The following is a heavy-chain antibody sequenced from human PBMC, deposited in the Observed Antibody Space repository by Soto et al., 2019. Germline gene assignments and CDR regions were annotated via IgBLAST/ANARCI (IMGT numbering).Heavy chain of an antibody. CDR2: ISGHNGNT. J-gene: IGHJ5*01. Sequence: ASENGSCKASCYTITSYGISWVRQAPGQEPEWMGWISGHNGNTNHPQSLQGRITMTTDTSRNTVYMELRSLRSDDMAVYYCACEVLTYYDNVGYYCFD. CDR1: CYTITSYG. CDR3: ACEVLTYYDNVGYYCFD. V-gene: IGHV1-18*03. D-gene: IGHD3-22*01.